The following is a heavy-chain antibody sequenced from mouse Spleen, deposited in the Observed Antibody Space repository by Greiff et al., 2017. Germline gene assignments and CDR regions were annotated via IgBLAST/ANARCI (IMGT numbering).Heavy chain of an antibody. CDR1: GYSITSGYY. CDR3: ARGLNWDWYFDV. D-gene: IGHD4-1*01. J-gene: IGHJ1*01. V-gene: IGHV3-6*01. CDR2: ISYDGSN. Sequence: EVHLVESGPGLVKPSQSLSLTCSVTGYSITSGYYWNWIRQFPGNKLEWMGYISYDGSNNYNPSLKNRISITRDTSKNQFFLKLNSVTTEDTATYYCARGLNWDWYFDVWGAGTTVTVSS.